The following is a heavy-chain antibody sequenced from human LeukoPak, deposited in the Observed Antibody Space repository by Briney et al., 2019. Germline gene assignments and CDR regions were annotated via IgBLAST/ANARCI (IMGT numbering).Heavy chain of an antibody. V-gene: IGHV3-30*19. CDR2: ISYDGSNK. J-gene: IGHJ3*02. CDR3: ARDPGTPNIISNAFDI. D-gene: IGHD3-10*01. CDR1: GFTFSTYG. Sequence: PGGSLRLSCAASGFTFSTYGMHWVRQAPGKGLEWVAVISYDGSNKYYADSVKGRFTISRDNSKNTLYLQMNSLRAEDTAVYYCARDPGTPNIISNAFDIWGQGTMVTVSS.